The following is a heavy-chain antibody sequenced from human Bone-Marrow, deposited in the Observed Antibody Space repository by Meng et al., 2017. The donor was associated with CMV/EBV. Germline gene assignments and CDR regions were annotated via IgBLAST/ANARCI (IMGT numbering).Heavy chain of an antibody. V-gene: IGHV1-69*01. D-gene: IGHD2-2*01. J-gene: IGHJ5*02. Sequence: FSSYAISWVRQAPGQGLEWMGGIIPIFGTANYAQKFQGRVTINADESTSTAYMELSSLRSEDTAVYYCAREYCSSTSCYSPGITTFDPWGQGTLVTVSS. CDR2: IIPIFGTA. CDR3: AREYCSSTSCYSPGITTFDP. CDR1: FSSYA.